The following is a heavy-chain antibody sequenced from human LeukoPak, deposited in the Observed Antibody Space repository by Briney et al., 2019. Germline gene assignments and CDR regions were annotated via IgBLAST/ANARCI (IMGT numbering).Heavy chain of an antibody. V-gene: IGHV3-9*01. D-gene: IGHD3-10*01. CDR3: AKALPMAPFDY. Sequence: GRSLRLSCAASGFTFYIYAMHWVRHAPGKGVEWVSGISWNSGIIDYADSVKGRFTISRDNAKNSLSLQMNSLRAEDTALYYCAKALPMAPFDYWGQGTLVTVSS. CDR1: GFTFYIYA. J-gene: IGHJ4*02. CDR2: ISWNSGII.